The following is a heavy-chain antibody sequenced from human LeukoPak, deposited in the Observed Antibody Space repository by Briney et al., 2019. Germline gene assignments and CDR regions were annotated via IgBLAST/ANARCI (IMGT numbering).Heavy chain of an antibody. CDR3: ARTDYGSGSYSDY. Sequence: GGSLRLSCAASEFSVGSNYMTWVRQAPGKGLEWVSVIYSGGNTYYADSAKGRFTISRDKSQNTLYLQMNSLRAEDTAIYYCARTDYGSGSYSDYWGQGTLVTVSS. CDR2: IYSGGNT. V-gene: IGHV3-53*01. CDR1: EFSVGSNY. J-gene: IGHJ4*02. D-gene: IGHD3-10*01.